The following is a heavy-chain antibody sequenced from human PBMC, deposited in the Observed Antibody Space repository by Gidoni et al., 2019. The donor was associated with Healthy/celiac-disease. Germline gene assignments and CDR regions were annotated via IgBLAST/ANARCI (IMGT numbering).Heavy chain of an antibody. CDR1: GFPFRSYA. V-gene: IGHV3-23*01. CDR3: AKRHLYSSGWYYFDY. D-gene: IGHD6-19*01. CDR2: ISGSGGST. Sequence: EVQLLESGGGLVQPGVSLSLSCAASGFPFRSYAMSWVRQAPGKGLEWVSAISGSGGSTYYADSVKGRFTISRDNAKNTLYLQMNSRRAEDTAVYYCAKRHLYSSGWYYFDYWGQGTLVTVSS. J-gene: IGHJ4*02.